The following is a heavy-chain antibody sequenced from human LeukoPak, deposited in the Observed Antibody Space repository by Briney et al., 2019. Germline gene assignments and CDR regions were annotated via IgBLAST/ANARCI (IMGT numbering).Heavy chain of an antibody. J-gene: IGHJ3*02. D-gene: IGHD3-9*01. CDR2: IFPVDSDT. Sequence: GESLKISCKGSGYSFTSYWIGWLRKLPGKGLGWMGIIFPVDSDTRYSPSFQGQVTISADKSISTAYLQWSSLKASDTAMYYCARAVLRYFDWPLPGAFDIWGQGTMVTVSS. CDR3: ARAVLRYFDWPLPGAFDI. CDR1: GYSFTSYW. V-gene: IGHV5-51*01.